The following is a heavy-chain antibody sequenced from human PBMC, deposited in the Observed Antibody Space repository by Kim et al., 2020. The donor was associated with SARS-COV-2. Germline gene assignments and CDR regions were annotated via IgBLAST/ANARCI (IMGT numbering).Heavy chain of an antibody. CDR2: IKSKTDGGTT. CDR1: GFTFSNAW. V-gene: IGHV3-15*01. CDR3: TTDFQTLDIVVVPASAPFDY. D-gene: IGHD2-2*01. J-gene: IGHJ4*02. Sequence: GGSLRLSCAASGFTFSNAWMSWVRQAPGKGLEWVGRIKSKTDGGTTDYAAPVKGRFTISRDDSKNTLYLQMNSLKTEDTAVYYCTTDFQTLDIVVVPASAPFDYWGQGTLVTVSS.